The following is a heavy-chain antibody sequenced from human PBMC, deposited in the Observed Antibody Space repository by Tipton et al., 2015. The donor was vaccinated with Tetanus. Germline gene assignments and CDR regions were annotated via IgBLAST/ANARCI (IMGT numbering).Heavy chain of an antibody. J-gene: IGHJ4*02. Sequence: QLVQSGAEVKKPGASVKLSCKTSGYTFTQYYLHWVRQAPGQGLEWMGMIYPSDGSTSYAQKLQGRVTMTRDTSTSTVYMELSSLRSEDTAVYYCARDPRYDSSGYSFDYWGQGTLVTVSS. CDR1: GYTFTQYY. CDR2: IYPSDGST. D-gene: IGHD3-22*01. CDR3: ARDPRYDSSGYSFDY. V-gene: IGHV1-46*04.